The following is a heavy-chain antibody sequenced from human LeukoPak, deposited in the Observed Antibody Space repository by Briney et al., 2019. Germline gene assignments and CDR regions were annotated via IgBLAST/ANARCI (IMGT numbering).Heavy chain of an antibody. CDR3: ASPTPSCSSTSCYLNYYGMDV. CDR1: GFTFSNAW. Sequence: PGGSLRLSCAASGFTFSNAWMSWVRQAPGKGLEWVSYISSSSSTIFYADSVKGRFTIPRDNAKNSLYLQMNSLRAEDTAVYYCASPTPSCSSTSCYLNYYGMDVWGQGTTVTVSS. V-gene: IGHV3-48*01. J-gene: IGHJ6*02. CDR2: ISSSSSTI. D-gene: IGHD2-2*01.